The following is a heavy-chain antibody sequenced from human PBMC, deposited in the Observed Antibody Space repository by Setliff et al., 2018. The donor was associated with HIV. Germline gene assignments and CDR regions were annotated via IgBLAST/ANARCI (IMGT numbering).Heavy chain of an antibody. CDR2: GHHSGHT. Sequence: SETLSLTCTVSGVSITSHYWNWIWQSPGKGLEWIGFGHHSGHTRQNPSLASRVTISVDMSKNQFSLKLNSLSAADTAVYYCARWESAQKAFNPWGHGTMVTVSS. D-gene: IGHD1-26*01. CDR3: ARWESAQKAFNP. J-gene: IGHJ3*01. CDR1: GVSITSHY. V-gene: IGHV4-4*09.